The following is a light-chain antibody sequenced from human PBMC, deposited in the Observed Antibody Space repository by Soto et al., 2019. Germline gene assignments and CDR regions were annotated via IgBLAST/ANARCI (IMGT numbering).Light chain of an antibody. CDR1: QDISNF. CDR2: AAS. Sequence: IQLTQSPSSLSASVGDRVIITCRASQDISNFLAWYQQKPGKAPQLLIYAASTLQTGVPSRFSGSGSGTDFNLTISSLQPEDFATYYCQVVNNYLGWITFGPGTKVDV. J-gene: IGKJ3*01. CDR3: QVVNNYLGWIT. V-gene: IGKV1-9*01.